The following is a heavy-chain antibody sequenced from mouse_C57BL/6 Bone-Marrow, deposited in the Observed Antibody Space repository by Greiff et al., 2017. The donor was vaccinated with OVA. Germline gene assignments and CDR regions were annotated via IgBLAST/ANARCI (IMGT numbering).Heavy chain of an antibody. CDR2: IDPSDSET. CDR3: ARPNYYGSSYHYYAMDY. Sequence: QVQLQQPGAELVRPGSSVKLSCTASGYTFTSYWMHWVQQRPIQGLEWIGNIDPSDSETHYNQKFKDKATLTVDKSSSTAYMQLSSLTSEDSAVYYCARPNYYGSSYHYYAMDYWGQGTSVTVSA. D-gene: IGHD1-1*01. J-gene: IGHJ4*01. CDR1: GYTFTSYW. V-gene: IGHV1-52*01.